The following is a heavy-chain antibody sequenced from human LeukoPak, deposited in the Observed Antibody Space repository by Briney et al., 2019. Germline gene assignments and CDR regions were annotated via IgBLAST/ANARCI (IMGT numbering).Heavy chain of an antibody. Sequence: GGSLRLSCAASGFTFSSYGMHWVRQAPGKGLERVAVIWYDGSNKYYADSVKGRFTISRDNSKNTLYLQMNSLRAEDTAVYYCARDLTMVRTMLGYWGQGTLVTVSS. CDR3: ARDLTMVRTMLGY. CDR2: IWYDGSNK. V-gene: IGHV3-33*01. J-gene: IGHJ4*02. D-gene: IGHD3-10*01. CDR1: GFTFSSYG.